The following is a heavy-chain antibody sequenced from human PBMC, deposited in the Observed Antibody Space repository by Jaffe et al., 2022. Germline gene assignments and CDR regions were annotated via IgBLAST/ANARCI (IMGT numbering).Heavy chain of an antibody. J-gene: IGHJ4*02. CDR2: IYTSGST. V-gene: IGHV4-61*02. CDR3: ARESTILLWFGELTPYYFDY. D-gene: IGHD3-10*01. Sequence: QVQLQESGPGLVKPSQTLSLTCTVSGGSISSGSYYWSWIRQPAGKGLEWIGRIYTSGSTNYNPSLKSRVTISVDTSKNQFSLKLSSVTAADTAVYYCARESTILLWFGELTPYYFDYWGQGTLVTVSS. CDR1: GGSISSGSYY.